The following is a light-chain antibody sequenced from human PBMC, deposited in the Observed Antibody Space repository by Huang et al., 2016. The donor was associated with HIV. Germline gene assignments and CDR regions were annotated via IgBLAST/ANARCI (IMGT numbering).Light chain of an antibody. V-gene: IGKV1-NL1*01. Sequence: DIQMTQSPSSLSASVGDRVTITCRASQGISNSVAWYQQRPGKAPKLLLYATSRLETGAPSRFSGSRSGTEYTLTISSLQPEDLATYYCQQYYNNPPWTFAQGTKVEIK. CDR2: ATS. J-gene: IGKJ1*01. CDR1: QGISNS. CDR3: QQYYNNPPWT.